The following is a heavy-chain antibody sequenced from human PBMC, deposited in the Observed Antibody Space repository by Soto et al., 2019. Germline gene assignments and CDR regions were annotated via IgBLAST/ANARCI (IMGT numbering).Heavy chain of an antibody. CDR3: AMTTVMESDY. CDR1: VRTFSSYT. Sequence: ASGKASSNASVRTFSSYTISWVRQAPGQGLEWMGRIIPILGIANYAQKFQGRITITADKSTSTAYMELSSLRSEDTAVYYCAMTTVMESDYWGQGTLVTVSS. CDR2: IIPILGIA. D-gene: IGHD4-17*01. V-gene: IGHV1-69*02. J-gene: IGHJ4*02.